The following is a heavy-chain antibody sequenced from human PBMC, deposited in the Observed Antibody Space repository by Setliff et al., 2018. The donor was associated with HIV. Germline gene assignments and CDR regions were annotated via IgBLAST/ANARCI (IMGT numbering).Heavy chain of an antibody. CDR1: GDSTTGSFY. J-gene: IGHJ6*02. Sequence: SETLSLTCGVSGDSTTGSFYWAWIRQPPGKGLEWIANIYPSVSISPSGTSNYNPSLTGRVTITLYMSQNQFSLKVNSVTAADTAIYYCARGGPAVAYAVDAWGQGTTVTVSS. V-gene: IGHV4-38-2*01. D-gene: IGHD5-12*01. CDR3: ARGGPAVAYAVDA. CDR2: IYPSVSI.